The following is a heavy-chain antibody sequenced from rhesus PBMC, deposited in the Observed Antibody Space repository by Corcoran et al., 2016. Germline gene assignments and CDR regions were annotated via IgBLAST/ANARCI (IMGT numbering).Heavy chain of an antibody. J-gene: IGHJ1*01. Sequence: QVQLVQSGAEVKQPGASVKLSCKASGYTFTSYYMHWVRQAPGQGREWIGLISPYNGNEGDAPNWQGRVNITTGTSTSTGYMERSSRRAEDTAVYYWTREGIRGRHFEFGGQGGLVTVSS. D-gene: IGHD5-42*01. CDR1: GYTFTSYY. CDR2: ISPYNGNE. CDR3: TREGIRGRHFEF. V-gene: IGHV1-1*01.